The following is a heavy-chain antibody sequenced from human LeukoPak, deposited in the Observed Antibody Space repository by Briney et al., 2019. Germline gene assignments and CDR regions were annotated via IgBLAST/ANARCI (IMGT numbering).Heavy chain of an antibody. CDR2: IIPIFGTA. CDR1: GGTFSSYA. J-gene: IGHJ5*02. Sequence: SVKVSCKASGGTFSSYAISWVRQAPEQGLEWMGGIIPIFGTANYAQKFQGRVTITTDESTSTAYMELSSLRSEDTAVYYCARGSPAVNMPFGPWGQGTLVTVSS. D-gene: IGHD2-2*01. CDR3: ARGSPAVNMPFGP. V-gene: IGHV1-69*05.